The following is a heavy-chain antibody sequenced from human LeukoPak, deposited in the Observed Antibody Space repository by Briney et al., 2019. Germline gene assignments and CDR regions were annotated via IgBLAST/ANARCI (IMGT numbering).Heavy chain of an antibody. J-gene: IGHJ2*01. D-gene: IGHD3-22*01. V-gene: IGHV4-39*01. CDR3: ARRNYYDSSGSAGYFDL. Sequence: PSETLSLTCSVSVAVASSSSYYWGWIRQTPGKGLEWIGSIYYNGRTSYNPSLKSRVTISVDTSENQFSLKLKSVTAADTALYYCARRNYYDSSGSAGYFDLWGRGTLVAVS. CDR1: VAVASSSSYY. CDR2: IYYNGRT.